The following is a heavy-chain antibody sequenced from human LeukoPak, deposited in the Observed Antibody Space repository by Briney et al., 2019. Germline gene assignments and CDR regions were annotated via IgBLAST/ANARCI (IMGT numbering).Heavy chain of an antibody. CDR2: IYYSGST. D-gene: IGHD6-13*01. Sequence: SETLSLTCTVSGGSISSSSYYWGWIRQPPGKGLGWIGSIYYSGSTYYNPSLKSRVTISVDTSKNQFSLKLSSVTAADTAVYHCARHRAAAGPYYFDYWGQGTLVTVSS. J-gene: IGHJ4*02. CDR3: ARHRAAAGPYYFDY. CDR1: GGSISSSSYY. V-gene: IGHV4-39*01.